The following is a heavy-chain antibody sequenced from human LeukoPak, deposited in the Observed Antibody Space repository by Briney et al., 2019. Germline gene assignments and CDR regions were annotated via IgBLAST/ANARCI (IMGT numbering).Heavy chain of an antibody. CDR2: MNPNSGNT. CDR1: GCTFTSYD. D-gene: IGHD5-18*01. J-gene: IGHJ5*02. Sequence: GASVKVSCKASGCTFTSYDINWVRQATGQGLEWMGWMNPNSGNTGYAQKFQGRVTMTRNTSISTAYMELSSLRSEDTAVYYCARGRLAAMVPLRAGFDPWGQGTLVTVSS. CDR3: ARGRLAAMVPLRAGFDP. V-gene: IGHV1-8*01.